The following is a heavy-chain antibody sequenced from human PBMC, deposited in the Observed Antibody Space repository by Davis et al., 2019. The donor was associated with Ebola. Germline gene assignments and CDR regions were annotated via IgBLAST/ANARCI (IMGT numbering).Heavy chain of an antibody. D-gene: IGHD2-15*01. CDR1: GFTFSSYW. Sequence: ESLKISCAASGFTFSSYWMSWVRQAPGKGLEWIGEINHSGSTNYNPSLKSRVTISVDTSKNQFSLKLSSVTAADTAVYYCARRRAATYYFDYWGQGTLVTVSS. V-gene: IGHV4-34*01. CDR2: INHSGST. J-gene: IGHJ4*02. CDR3: ARRRAATYYFDY.